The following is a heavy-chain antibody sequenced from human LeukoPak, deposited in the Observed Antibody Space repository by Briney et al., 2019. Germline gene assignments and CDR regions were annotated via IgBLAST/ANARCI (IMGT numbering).Heavy chain of an antibody. V-gene: IGHV3-30*02. J-gene: IGHJ4*02. D-gene: IGHD2-2*01. CDR2: IRYDGSEK. Sequence: GGSLRLSCSASKFTFSSYGMHWVRQAPGKGLEWVAFIRYDGSEKFYADYVKGRFTISRDNSKNTLYLQMNSLRAEDTAIYSCAKDRRYCSSTTCPDYWGQGTLVTVSS. CDR1: KFTFSSYG. CDR3: AKDRRYCSSTTCPDY.